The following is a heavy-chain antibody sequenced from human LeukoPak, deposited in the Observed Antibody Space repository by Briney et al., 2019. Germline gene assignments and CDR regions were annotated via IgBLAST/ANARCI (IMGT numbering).Heavy chain of an antibody. J-gene: IGHJ4*02. CDR3: ARGPTYYDFWSGSWYYFDY. CDR1: GYTFTSYD. D-gene: IGHD3-3*01. CDR2: MNPNSGNT. V-gene: IGHV1-8*01. Sequence: ASVKVSCKASGYTFTSYDINWVRRATGQGLEWMGWMNPNSGNTGYAQKFQGRVTMTRNTSISTAYMELSSLRSEDTAVYYCARGPTYYDFWSGSWYYFDYWGQGTLVTVSS.